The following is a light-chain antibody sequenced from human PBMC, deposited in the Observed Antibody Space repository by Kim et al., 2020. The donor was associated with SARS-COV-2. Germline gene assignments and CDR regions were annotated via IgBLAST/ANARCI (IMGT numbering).Light chain of an antibody. Sequence: VSPGQPASITSSGDTFGDHYACWYQQTPGHSPVLVIYQHSKRPSWIPDRFSGSNSGNTATRNISGTQDMDEADYYCQACDSSTVVFCGRTQLTVL. CDR3: QACDSSTVV. CDR2: QHS. J-gene: IGLJ2*01. CDR1: TFGDHY. V-gene: IGLV3-1*01.